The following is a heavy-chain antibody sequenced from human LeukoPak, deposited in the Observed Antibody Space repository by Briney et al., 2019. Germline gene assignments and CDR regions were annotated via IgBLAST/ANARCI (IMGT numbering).Heavy chain of an antibody. CDR3: ARQEVRYYDSSGYLPNHPDI. CDR1: GYSISSGYY. D-gene: IGHD3-22*01. V-gene: IGHV4-38-2*01. CDR2: IYHSGST. J-gene: IGHJ3*02. Sequence: KPSETLSLTCAVSGYSISSGYYWGWIRQPPGKGLEWIGSIYHSGSTYYNPSLKSRVTISVDTSKNQFSLKLSSVTAADTAVYYCARQEVRYYDSSGYLPNHPDIWGQGTMVTVSS.